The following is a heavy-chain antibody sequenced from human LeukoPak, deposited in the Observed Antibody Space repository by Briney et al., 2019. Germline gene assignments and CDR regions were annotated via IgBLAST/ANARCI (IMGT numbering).Heavy chain of an antibody. CDR1: GFTFSNAW. Sequence: GVSLRLSCAASGFTFSNAWMSWVRQAPGKGLEWVGRIKSKTDGGTTDYAAPVKGRFTISRDDSKNTLYLQMNSLKTEETAVYYCTTENPAGYYYGMDVWGKGTTVTVSS. J-gene: IGHJ6*04. CDR3: TTENPAGYYYGMDV. V-gene: IGHV3-15*01. CDR2: IKSKTDGGTT.